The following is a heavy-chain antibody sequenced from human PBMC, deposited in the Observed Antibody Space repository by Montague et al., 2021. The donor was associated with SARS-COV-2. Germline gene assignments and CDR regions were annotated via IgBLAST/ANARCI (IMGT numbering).Heavy chain of an antibody. V-gene: IGHV4-39*01. J-gene: IGHJ6*02. CDR2: ICYSGST. D-gene: IGHD3-9*01. CDR1: GGSISSSSYY. CDR3: ASVLYYDILTGWYGMDD. Sequence: SETLSLTCTVSGGSISSSSYYWGWIRQPPGKGLEWIGSICYSGSTNYNPSLKSRVTISVDTSKNQFSLKLNSVTAADTAVYYCASVLYYDILTGWYGMDDWGQGTTVTVSS.